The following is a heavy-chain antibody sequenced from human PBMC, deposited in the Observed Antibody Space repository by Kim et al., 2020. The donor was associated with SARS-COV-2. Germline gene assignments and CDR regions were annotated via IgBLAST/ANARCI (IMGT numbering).Heavy chain of an antibody. CDR1: GFTFSRYW. V-gene: IGHV3-7*03. CDR2: IHQDGSDK. Sequence: GGSLRLSCVVSGFTFSRYWMTWVRQAPGKGLEWVANIHQDGSDKFYVDSVKGRFTISRDSAKNSMYLQMNNLRVEDTAVYYCARTNAYNDNWGQGILVTVSS. D-gene: IGHD2-8*01. CDR3: ARTNAYNDN. J-gene: IGHJ4*02.